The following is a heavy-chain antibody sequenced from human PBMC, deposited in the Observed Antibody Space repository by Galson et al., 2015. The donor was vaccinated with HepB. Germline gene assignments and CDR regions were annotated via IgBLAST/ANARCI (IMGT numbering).Heavy chain of an antibody. CDR2: ISSSSSYI. CDR1: GFTFSSYS. D-gene: IGHD2-2*01. J-gene: IGHJ6*03. CDR3: ARDLSYCSSTSCHTLSQYYYYYMDV. V-gene: IGHV3-21*01. Sequence: SLRLSCAASGFTFSSYSMNWVRQAPGKGLEWVSSISSSSSYIYYADSVKGRFTISRDNAKNSLYLQMNSLRAEDTAVYYCARDLSYCSSTSCHTLSQYYYYYMDVWGKGTTVTVSS.